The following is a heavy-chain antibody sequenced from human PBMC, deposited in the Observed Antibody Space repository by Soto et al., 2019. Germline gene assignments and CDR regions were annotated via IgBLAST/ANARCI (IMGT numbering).Heavy chain of an antibody. CDR2: IYPGDSDT. CDR3: ARQLIGRGREWLLLDY. CDR1: GYSFTSYW. Sequence: PGESLKISCKGSGYSFTSYWIGWVRQMPGKGLEWMGIIYPGDSDTRYSPSFQGQVTISADKSISTAYLQWSSLKASDTAMYYCARQLIGRGREWLLLDYWGQGTLVTVSS. V-gene: IGHV5-51*01. J-gene: IGHJ4*02. D-gene: IGHD3-22*01.